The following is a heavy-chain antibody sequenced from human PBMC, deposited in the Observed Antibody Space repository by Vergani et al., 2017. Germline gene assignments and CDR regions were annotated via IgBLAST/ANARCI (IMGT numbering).Heavy chain of an antibody. CDR1: GLSFSSNA. Sequence: EVQLLESGGGLVQPGGSLRLSCAASGLSFSSNAMTWVRQAPGKGLEWVSSISGSGGSTYYADSVKCRFTSSRDNSKKTLYLQMNSLRAEDTAVHYCARGIGAAAGRYGMDVWGQGTTVTVSS. V-gene: IGHV3-23*01. CDR2: ISGSGGST. J-gene: IGHJ6*02. CDR3: ARGIGAAAGRYGMDV. D-gene: IGHD6-13*01.